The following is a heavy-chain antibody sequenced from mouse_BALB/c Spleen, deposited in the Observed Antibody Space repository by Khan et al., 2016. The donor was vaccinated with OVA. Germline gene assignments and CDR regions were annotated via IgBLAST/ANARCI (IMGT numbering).Heavy chain of an antibody. J-gene: IGHJ2*01. CDR2: ISGDSYTI. CDR1: GFTFSSFG. CDR3: ARSYFYGYYLDQ. D-gene: IGHD1-1*01. V-gene: IGHV5-17*02. Sequence: VQLKESGGGLVQPGGSRKLSCVASGFTFSSFGMHWVRQAPEKGLEWVAYISGDSYTISYTDTVKGRFTLSRDNPKNTLFLQMTSLRSEDMAMYYCARSYFYGYYLDQWGQGTTLTVSS.